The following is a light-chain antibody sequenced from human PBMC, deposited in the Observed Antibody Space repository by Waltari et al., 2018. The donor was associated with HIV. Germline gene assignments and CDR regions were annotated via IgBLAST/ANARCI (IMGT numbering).Light chain of an antibody. Sequence: EIVLTQLPGTLSSSPGDRATLSGRPSQSVRSRSLAWYQQRPGQAPRLLISGASSRATGIPDRFSGSGSGTDFSLTISRLEPEDFAVYYCQQYATSPRTFGQGTKVEIK. CDR1: QSVRSRS. CDR3: QQYATSPRT. V-gene: IGKV3-20*01. J-gene: IGKJ1*01. CDR2: GAS.